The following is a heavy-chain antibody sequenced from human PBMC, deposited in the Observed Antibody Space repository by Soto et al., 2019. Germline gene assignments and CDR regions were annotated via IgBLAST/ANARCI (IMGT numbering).Heavy chain of an antibody. V-gene: IGHV1-69*12. D-gene: IGHD5-12*01. J-gene: IGHJ4*02. CDR3: ACRTRWLQARIDY. Sequence: QVQLVQSGAEVKKPGSSVKVSCKASGGTFSSYAISWVRQAPGQGLEWRGGVIPIFGTANYAQKFQGRVTITADESTSTAYMELSSLRSEDTAVYYCACRTRWLQARIDYWGQGTLVTVSS. CDR1: GGTFSSYA. CDR2: VIPIFGTA.